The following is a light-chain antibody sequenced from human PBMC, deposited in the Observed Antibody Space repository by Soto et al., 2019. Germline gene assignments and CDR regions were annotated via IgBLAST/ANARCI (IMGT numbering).Light chain of an antibody. J-gene: IGKJ1*01. CDR3: GQHGCSPRT. CDR1: QCVSSSS. Sequence: DIVLTQSPGTLALSPGERATLSCRASQCVSSSSLAWYQKKRGQAPRLLIHEASSRATGIPDRFSGSEPGTDLTITISGQEPDDYSGDNCGQHGCSPRTFGEGTKVDVK. CDR2: EAS. V-gene: IGKV3-20*01.